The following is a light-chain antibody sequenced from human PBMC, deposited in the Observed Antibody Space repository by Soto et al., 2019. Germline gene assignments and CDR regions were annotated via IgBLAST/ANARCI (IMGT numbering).Light chain of an antibody. J-gene: IGKJ1*01. V-gene: IGKV1-17*01. CDR2: AAS. Sequence: DLQMTQSPSSLSASVGDRVTITCRASQGIRNDLVWYQQKPGKAPKRLIYAASSLQSGVPSRFSGSGSGTEFTLTISSLQPEDFATYFCLQHNTNIGTWTFGQGTKVDIK. CDR1: QGIRND. CDR3: LQHNTNIGTWT.